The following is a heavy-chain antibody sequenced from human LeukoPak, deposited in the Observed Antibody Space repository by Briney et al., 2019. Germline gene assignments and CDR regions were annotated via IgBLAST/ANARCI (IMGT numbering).Heavy chain of an antibody. D-gene: IGHD3-22*01. J-gene: IGHJ1*01. CDR2: ISGNGGST. Sequence: PGGSLRLSCAASGLTFSSYAMNWVCQAPGKGLEWVSVISGNGGSTYYADSVRGRFTISRDNSKSTLYLQMSSLRAEDTALYYCTGSYYYEYFQHWGQGTPVTVSS. CDR1: GLTFSSYA. CDR3: TGSYYYEYFQH. V-gene: IGHV3-23*01.